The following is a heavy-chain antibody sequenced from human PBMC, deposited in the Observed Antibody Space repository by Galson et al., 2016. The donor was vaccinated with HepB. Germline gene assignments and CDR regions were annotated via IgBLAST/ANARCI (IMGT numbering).Heavy chain of an antibody. CDR2: VQLSGRT. CDR1: AGSISSYY. CDR3: ARGRSYGDPYRWYFDS. V-gene: IGHV4-4*07. J-gene: IGHJ4*01. D-gene: IGHD4-17*01. Sequence: LSLTCAVSAGSISSYYWTWIRQPAGKGLEWIGRVQLSGRTNYAPSMRSRVTMSLDTSKNQFSLKLSSVTAADTAVYYCARGRSYGDPYRWYFDSWGPGILVTVSS.